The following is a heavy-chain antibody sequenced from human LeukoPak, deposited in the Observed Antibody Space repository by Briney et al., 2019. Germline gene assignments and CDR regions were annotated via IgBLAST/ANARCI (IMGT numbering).Heavy chain of an antibody. CDR3: ARHEEEDGYNAKTFDY. V-gene: IGHV4-34*01. CDR1: GGSFRGYY. Sequence: PSETLSLTCAVYGGSFRGYYWSWIRQPPGKGLEWIGEINHSGSTNYNPSLKSRVTISVDTSKNQFSLKLSSVTAADTAVYYCARHEEEDGYNAKTFDYWGQGTLVTVSS. CDR2: INHSGST. J-gene: IGHJ4*02. D-gene: IGHD5-24*01.